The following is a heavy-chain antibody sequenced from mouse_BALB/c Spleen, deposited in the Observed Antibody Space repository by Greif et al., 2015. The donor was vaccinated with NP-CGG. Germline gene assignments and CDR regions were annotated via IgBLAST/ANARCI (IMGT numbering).Heavy chain of an antibody. Sequence: QVPVKHSGPELVPPGASVQISCKASGYTFTDYYINWVQQQPGPGLEWIGWIYPGSGNTKYNEKFKGKATLTVDTSSSTAYMQRSRRTSEDKAVYVWARRTGTEEMDYGGQGTSVTGSS. J-gene: IGHJ4*01. V-gene: IGHV1-84*02. CDR2: IYPGSGNT. CDR1: GYTFTDYY. D-gene: IGHD3-3*01. CDR3: ARRTGTEEMDY.